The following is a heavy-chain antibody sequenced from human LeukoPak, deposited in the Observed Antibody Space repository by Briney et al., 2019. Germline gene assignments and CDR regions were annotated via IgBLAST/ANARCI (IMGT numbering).Heavy chain of an antibody. Sequence: GGSLRLSCAASRITFSTYWMSWVRQAPGKGLEWVSAISGSGGSTYYADSVKGRFTISRDNAKNSLYLQMNSLRAEDTAVYYCASGGAYDYYFDYWGQGTLVTVSS. V-gene: IGHV3-23*01. CDR2: ISGSGGST. CDR1: RITFSTYW. CDR3: ASGGAYDYYFDY. D-gene: IGHD3-16*01. J-gene: IGHJ4*02.